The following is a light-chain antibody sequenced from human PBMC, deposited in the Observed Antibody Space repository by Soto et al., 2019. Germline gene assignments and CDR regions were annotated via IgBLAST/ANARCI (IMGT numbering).Light chain of an antibody. Sequence: EIVLTQSPATLSLSPGARATLSCRASPSVTNYLAWYQQKPGQAPRLVXYGAFNRATGIPARFSGSGSGTDFTLTISSLEPEDFAVYYCQQRNIWPPVTFGQGTRLEIK. CDR3: QQRNIWPPVT. V-gene: IGKV3-11*01. J-gene: IGKJ5*01. CDR2: GAF. CDR1: PSVTNY.